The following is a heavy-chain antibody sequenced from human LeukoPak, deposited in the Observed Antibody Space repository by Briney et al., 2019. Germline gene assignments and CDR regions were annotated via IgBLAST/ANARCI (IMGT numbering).Heavy chain of an antibody. CDR2: INHGGST. CDR1: GGSFSGYY. J-gene: IGHJ4*02. D-gene: IGHD4-17*01. Sequence: SETLSLTCAVYGGSFSGYYWSWIRQPPGKGLEWIGEINHGGSTNYNPSLKSRVTISVDTSKNQFSLKLSSVTAADTAVYYCARVLPTVTFDYWGQGTLVTVSS. CDR3: ARVLPTVTFDY. V-gene: IGHV4-34*01.